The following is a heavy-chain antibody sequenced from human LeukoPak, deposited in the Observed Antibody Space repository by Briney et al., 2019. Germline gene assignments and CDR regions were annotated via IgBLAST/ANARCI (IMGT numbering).Heavy chain of an antibody. CDR3: ARDKDIVSNVAFDI. CDR2: ISSSGSTI. V-gene: IGHV3-11*01. D-gene: IGHD5/OR15-5a*01. Sequence: PGGSLRLSCAASGFTFSDYYMSWLRQAPGKGLEWVSYISSSGSTIYYADSVKGRFTISRDNAKNSLYLQMNSPRAEDTAVYYCARDKDIVSNVAFDIWGQGTMVTVSS. J-gene: IGHJ3*02. CDR1: GFTFSDYY.